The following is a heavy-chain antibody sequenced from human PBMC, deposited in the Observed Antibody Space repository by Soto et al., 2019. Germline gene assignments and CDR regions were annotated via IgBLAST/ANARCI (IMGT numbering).Heavy chain of an antibody. CDR2: INHSGST. J-gene: IGHJ4*02. V-gene: IGHV4-34*01. CDR3: ARGRVNSGWYRDY. CDR1: GGSGSSGSYY. D-gene: IGHD6-19*01. Sequence: PSETLSLTCAVSGGSGSSGSYYWIWIRHPPGKGLECIGEINHSGSTNYNPSLNSRVTISVDTSKNQFSLKLSSVTAADTAVHYRARGRVNSGWYRDYWGQGTLVNVSS.